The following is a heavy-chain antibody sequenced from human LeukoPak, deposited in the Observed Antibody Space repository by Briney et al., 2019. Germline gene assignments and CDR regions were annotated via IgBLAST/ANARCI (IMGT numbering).Heavy chain of an antibody. CDR1: GFNIRSYW. CDR2: VNSDGSST. V-gene: IGHV3-74*03. J-gene: IGHJ6*02. D-gene: IGHD6-13*01. Sequence: GGSLRLSCAASGFNIRSYWMHWVRQGPGKGLVWVSRVNSDGSSTTNGDSVKGRITVSRDIAKNTLYLQMNSLRVEDTAVYYCAREIKPVGIAGRPRGMDVWGQGTTVTVSS. CDR3: AREIKPVGIAGRPRGMDV.